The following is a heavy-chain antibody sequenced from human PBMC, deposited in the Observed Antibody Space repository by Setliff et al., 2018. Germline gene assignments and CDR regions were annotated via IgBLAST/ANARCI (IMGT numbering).Heavy chain of an antibody. J-gene: IGHJ4*02. D-gene: IGHD3-22*01. CDR2: IYWDDDK. CDR3: AHRRGDYYDSSGYYYDY. CDR1: GFSLSTSGVG. V-gene: IGHV2-5*02. Sequence: GSGPSCEPTQTLTLTCTFSGFSLSTSGVGVGWIRQPPGKALEWLALIYWDDDKRYSPSLKSRLTITKDTSKNQVVLTMTNMDPVDTATYYCAHRRGDYYDSSGYYYDYWGQGTLVTVS.